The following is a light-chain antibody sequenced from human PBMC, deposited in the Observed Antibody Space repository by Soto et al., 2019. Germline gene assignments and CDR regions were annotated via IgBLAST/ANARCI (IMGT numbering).Light chain of an antibody. V-gene: IGKV1-33*01. J-gene: IGKJ4*01. Sequence: DIQMTQSPSSLSASVGDRVTITCQASQDISNYLNWYQQKPGKAPELLIYAASYLGNGVPSRFSGGGSGTDFILTISRLEPEDFAVYYCQQFSSYPLTFGGGTKVDIK. CDR2: AAS. CDR1: QDISNY. CDR3: QQFSSYPLT.